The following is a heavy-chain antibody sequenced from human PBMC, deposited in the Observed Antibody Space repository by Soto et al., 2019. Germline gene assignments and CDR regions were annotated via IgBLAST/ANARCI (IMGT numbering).Heavy chain of an antibody. CDR3: AIGWPRGDDDAFDF. Sequence: ASVKVSCKASGYTFTSYDINWVRQATGQGLEWMGWMNPNSGNTGYAQKFQGRVTMTRNTSISTAYMELSSLRSEDTAVYYCAIGWPRGDDDAFDFCGKGTMVPVSS. CDR1: GYTFTSYD. J-gene: IGHJ3*01. CDR2: MNPNSGNT. V-gene: IGHV1-8*01. D-gene: IGHD3-10*01.